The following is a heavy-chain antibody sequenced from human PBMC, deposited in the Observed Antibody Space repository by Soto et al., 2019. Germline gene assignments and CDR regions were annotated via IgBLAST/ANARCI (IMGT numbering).Heavy chain of an antibody. J-gene: IGHJ6*03. Sequence: SETLSLTCTVSGGSISSYYWSWIRQPPGKGLEWIGYIYYSGSTNYNPSLKSRVTISVDTSKNQFSLKLSSVTAADTAVYYCARLQWLVGGAGQYYYYYMDVWGKGTTVTVSS. V-gene: IGHV4-59*01. CDR2: IYYSGST. D-gene: IGHD6-19*01. CDR3: ARLQWLVGGAGQYYYYYMDV. CDR1: GGSISSYY.